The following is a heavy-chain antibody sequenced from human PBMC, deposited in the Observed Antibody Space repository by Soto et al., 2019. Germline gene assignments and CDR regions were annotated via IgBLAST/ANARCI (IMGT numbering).Heavy chain of an antibody. CDR3: ARVHAPSGYDFWSGYYGSYFDY. CDR2: IIPIFGTA. V-gene: IGHV1-69*01. CDR1: GGTFSSYA. D-gene: IGHD3-3*01. Sequence: QVQLVQSGAEVKKPGSSVKVSCKASGGTFSSYAISWVRQAPGQGLEWMGGIIPIFGTANYAQKFQGRVTITADESTSTAYMELSSLRSEDTAVYYCARVHAPSGYDFWSGYYGSYFDYWCQGTLVTVSS. J-gene: IGHJ4*02.